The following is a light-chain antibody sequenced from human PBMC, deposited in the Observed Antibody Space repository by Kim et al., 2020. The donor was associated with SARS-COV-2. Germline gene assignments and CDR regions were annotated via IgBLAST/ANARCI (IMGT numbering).Light chain of an antibody. CDR2: GAS. CDR3: QQYYRTPYT. V-gene: IGKV1-NL1*01. CDR1: QDIRNS. Sequence: SASVGDRVTITGRASQDIRNSLAWYQQKPGKAPELLLYGASTLESGVPSRFSGSGSGTDYALTISSLLPEDFATFYCQQYYRTPYTFGQGTKLEI. J-gene: IGKJ2*01.